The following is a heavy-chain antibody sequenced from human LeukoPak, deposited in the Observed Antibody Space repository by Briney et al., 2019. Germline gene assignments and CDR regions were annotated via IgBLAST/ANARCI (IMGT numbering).Heavy chain of an antibody. Sequence: ASVKVSCKASGYTFSGYYMDWVRQAPGQGLEWMGWINPNSGGTNYAQKFQGRVTMTRDTSISTAYMELSRLRSDDTAVYYCARRESSGRFVGYWGQGTLVTVSS. CDR1: GYTFSGYY. D-gene: IGHD3-22*01. CDR3: ARRESSGRFVGY. V-gene: IGHV1-2*02. J-gene: IGHJ4*02. CDR2: INPNSGGT.